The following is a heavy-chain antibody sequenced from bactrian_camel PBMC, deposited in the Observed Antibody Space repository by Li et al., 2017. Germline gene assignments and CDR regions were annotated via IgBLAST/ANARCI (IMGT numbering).Heavy chain of an antibody. Sequence: HVQLVESGGGSVQVRGSLNLSCAASLSTYNTYCVVWFRQSPGKGRELLAAIDNDGITSYSTSLKGRFTSSQDNAKNTLFLQMNSLKPADSAMYYCAADSHWAKSYDDVRDDYEHNSCGQGTQVTVS. J-gene: IGHJ4*01. CDR1: LSTYNTYC. CDR2: IDNDGIT. V-gene: IGHV3S26*01. CDR3: AADSHWAKSYDDVRDDYEHNS. D-gene: IGHD4*01.